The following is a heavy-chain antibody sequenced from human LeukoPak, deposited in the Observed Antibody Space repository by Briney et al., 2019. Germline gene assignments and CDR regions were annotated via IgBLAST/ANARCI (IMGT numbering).Heavy chain of an antibody. D-gene: IGHD5-24*01. CDR1: GYSISSGYY. CDR2: IYHSGST. CDR3: ARRKRWLQFSFDP. Sequence: SETLSLTCAVSGYSISSGYYWGWTRQPAGNGLEWIGSIYHSGSTYYNPSLKSRVTISVDTSKNQFSLKLSSVTAADTAVYYCARRKRWLQFSFDPWGQGTLVTVSS. J-gene: IGHJ5*02. V-gene: IGHV4-38-2*01.